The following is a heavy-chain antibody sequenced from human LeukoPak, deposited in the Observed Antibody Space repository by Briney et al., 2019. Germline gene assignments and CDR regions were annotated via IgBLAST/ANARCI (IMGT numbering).Heavy chain of an antibody. D-gene: IGHD6-19*01. CDR2: INTAGDT. CDR1: GFTFSSYD. V-gene: IGHV3-13*04. J-gene: IGHJ4*02. Sequence: GGSLRLSCAASGFTFSSYDMLWVRQATGKGLEWVSAINTAGDTFYSGSVRGRFTISRENAKNSFYLQMNSQRAGDTAVYYCTRAPPGSGWLVDNWGQGTLVTVSS. CDR3: TRAPPGSGWLVDN.